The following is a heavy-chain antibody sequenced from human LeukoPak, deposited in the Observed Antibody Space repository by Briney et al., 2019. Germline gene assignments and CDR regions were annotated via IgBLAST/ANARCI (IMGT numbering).Heavy chain of an antibody. CDR2: ISSSGSTI. CDR1: GFTFSSYE. Sequence: PGGSLRLSCAASGFTFSSYEMNWVRQAPGKGLEWVSYISSSGSTIYYADSVKGRFTISRDNAKNSLYLQMNSLRAEDTAVYYCARTAPPYYYGSGSLNWFDPRGQGTLVIVSS. CDR3: ARTAPPYYYGSGSLNWFDP. J-gene: IGHJ5*02. D-gene: IGHD3-10*01. V-gene: IGHV3-48*03.